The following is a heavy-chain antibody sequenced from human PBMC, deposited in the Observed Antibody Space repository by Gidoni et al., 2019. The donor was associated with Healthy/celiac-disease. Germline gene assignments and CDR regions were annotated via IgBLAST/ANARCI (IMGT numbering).Heavy chain of an antibody. CDR2: MNPNSGNT. D-gene: IGHD6-19*01. Sequence: QVQQVQSGAEVKKPGASVKVSCKASGYTFTSYDINWVRQATGQGLEWMGWMNPNSGNTGYAQKFQGRVTMTRNTSISTAYMELSSLRSEDTAVYYCARGEYSSGWYPNYYYYGMDVWGQGTTVTVSS. V-gene: IGHV1-8*01. CDR1: GYTFTSYD. CDR3: ARGEYSSGWYPNYYYYGMDV. J-gene: IGHJ6*02.